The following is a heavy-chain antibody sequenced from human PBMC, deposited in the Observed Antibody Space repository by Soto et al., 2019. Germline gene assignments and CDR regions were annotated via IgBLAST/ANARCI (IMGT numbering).Heavy chain of an antibody. CDR1: GYTFTSYA. CDR2: INAGNGNT. J-gene: IGHJ3*02. CDR3: ARDREAEPTDAFDI. Sequence: GASVKVSCKASGYTFTSYAMHWVRQAPGQRLEWMGWINAGNGNTKYSQKFQGRVTITRDTSASTAYMELSSLRSEDTAVYYCARDREAEPTDAFDIWGQGTMVTVSS. D-gene: IGHD3-10*01. V-gene: IGHV1-3*01.